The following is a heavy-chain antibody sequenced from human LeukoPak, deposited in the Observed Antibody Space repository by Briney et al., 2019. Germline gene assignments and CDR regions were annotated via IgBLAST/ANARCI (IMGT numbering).Heavy chain of an antibody. CDR2: INSDGSEG. V-gene: IGHV3-7*03. Sequence: GGSLRLSCAVSGFTFSGFWMSWSRQAPGKRLEWVASINSDGSEGYYADVVKGRFTISRDNAKNSLCLQINSLRAEDTAVYYCARSSYSSSSSVWGQGTMVTVSS. D-gene: IGHD6-6*01. CDR1: GFTFSGFW. J-gene: IGHJ3*01. CDR3: ARSSYSSSSSV.